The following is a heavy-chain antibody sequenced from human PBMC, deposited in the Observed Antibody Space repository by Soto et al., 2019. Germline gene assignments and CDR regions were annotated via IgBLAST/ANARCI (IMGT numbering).Heavy chain of an antibody. V-gene: IGHV3-72*01. CDR3: ARDGSIVGVTGAFHX. CDR1: GFTFSDHY. Sequence: PGGSLRLSFAASGFTFSDHYMDWVRQAPGKGLEWVFRNRKKANSYTTEYAASVKGRLTISRDDSKNSLYLQMNSLKTEETAVYYCARDGSIVGVTGAFHXWGQGTMVTVS. CDR2: NRKKANSYTT. J-gene: IGHJ3*02. D-gene: IGHD1-26*01.